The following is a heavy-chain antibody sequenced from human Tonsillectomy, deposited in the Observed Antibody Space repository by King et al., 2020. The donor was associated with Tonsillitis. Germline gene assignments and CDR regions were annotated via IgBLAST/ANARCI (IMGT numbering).Heavy chain of an antibody. D-gene: IGHD3-22*01. CDR3: ARDVTGYYYDSSVFVRGVYFDY. V-gene: IGHV1-69*01. Sequence: VQLVESGAEVKKPGSSVKVSCKASGGTFSSYAISWVRQAPGQGLEWMGGIIPIFGTANYAQKFQGRVTITADESTSTAYMELSSLRSEDTAVYYCARDVTGYYYDSSVFVRGVYFDYWGQGTLVTVSS. J-gene: IGHJ4*02. CDR2: IIPIFGTA. CDR1: GGTFSSYA.